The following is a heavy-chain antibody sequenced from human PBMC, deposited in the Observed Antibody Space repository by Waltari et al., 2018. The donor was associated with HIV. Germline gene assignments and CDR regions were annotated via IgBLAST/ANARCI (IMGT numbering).Heavy chain of an antibody. CDR2: IYSGSSDA. CDR1: PYSFTTYW. V-gene: IGHV5-51*03. Sequence: EVQLVQSGAEVKEPGESLTISCNGPPYSFTTYWIAWVSQMSGKGLEWMGSIYSGSSDATYRPSFQGRVTISAVKSSATAFLHLNSLRAEDTAVYYCARGDLAVWGQGTTVTVSS. CDR3: ARGDLAV. J-gene: IGHJ6*02.